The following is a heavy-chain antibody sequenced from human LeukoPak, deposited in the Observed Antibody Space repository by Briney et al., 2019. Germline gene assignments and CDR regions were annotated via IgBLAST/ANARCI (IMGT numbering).Heavy chain of an antibody. CDR3: ARMTPRSSGRYVVLGGMDV. Sequence: GGSLRLSCAASGFTFSSYSMNWVRQAPGKGLEWVSSISSSSSYIYYADSVKGRFTISRDNAKNSLYLQMNSLRAEDTAVYYCARMTPRSSGRYVVLGGMDVWGQGTTVTVSS. CDR1: GFTFSSYS. V-gene: IGHV3-21*01. D-gene: IGHD6-19*01. CDR2: ISSSSSYI. J-gene: IGHJ6*02.